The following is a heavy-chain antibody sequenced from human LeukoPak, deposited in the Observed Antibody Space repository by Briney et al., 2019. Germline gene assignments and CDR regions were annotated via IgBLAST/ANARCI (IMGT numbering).Heavy chain of an antibody. J-gene: IGHJ6*02. CDR3: ARDLVEYSRSSGPYYYYGMDV. CDR2: SNPNSGGT. Sequence: ASVKVSCKASGYTFTGYYKHWVRQAPGQGLEWMGWSNPNSGGTNYAQKFQGRVTMTRDTSISTAYMELSRLRSDDTAVYYCARDLVEYSRSSGPYYYYGMDVWGQGTTVTVSS. CDR1: GYTFTGYY. D-gene: IGHD6-6*01. V-gene: IGHV1-2*02.